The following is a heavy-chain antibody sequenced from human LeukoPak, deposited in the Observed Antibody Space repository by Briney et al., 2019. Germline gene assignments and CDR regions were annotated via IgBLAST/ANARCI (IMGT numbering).Heavy chain of an antibody. V-gene: IGHV4-61*02. CDR2: TYTSGSS. CDR3: AILVPAAILGSSPGGFFDY. D-gene: IGHD2-2*02. Sequence: SETLSLTCSVSGGSISSGTYYWIWIRQPAGKGLEWIVRTYTSGSSNYNPSLKSRVTISVDTSKNQFSLKLSSVTAADTAVYYCAILVPAAILGSSPGGFFDYWGQGTLVTVSS. J-gene: IGHJ4*02. CDR1: GGSISSGTYY.